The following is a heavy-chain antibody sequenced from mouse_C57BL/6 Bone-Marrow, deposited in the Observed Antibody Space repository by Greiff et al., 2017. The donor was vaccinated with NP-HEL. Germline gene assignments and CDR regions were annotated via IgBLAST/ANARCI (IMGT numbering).Heavy chain of an antibody. J-gene: IGHJ1*03. CDR2: IYPGDGDT. V-gene: IGHV1-82*01. Sequence: VQLQQSGPELVKPGASVKISCKASGYAFSSSWMNWVKQRPGQGLEWIGRIYPGDGDTNYNGKFKGKATLTADKSSSTAYMQLSSLTSEDSAVYFCARLALVTTVVADWYFDVWGTGTTVTVSS. CDR1: GYAFSSSW. D-gene: IGHD1-1*01. CDR3: ARLALVTTVVADWYFDV.